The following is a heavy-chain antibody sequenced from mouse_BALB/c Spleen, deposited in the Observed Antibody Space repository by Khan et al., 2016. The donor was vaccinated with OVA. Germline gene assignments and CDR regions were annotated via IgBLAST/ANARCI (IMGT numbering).Heavy chain of an antibody. CDR3: ARGNYYGYYFDY. CDR1: GYSITSGYA. V-gene: IGHV3-2*02. D-gene: IGHD1-1*01. Sequence: VQLKQSGPGLVKPSQSLSLTCTVTGYSITSGYAWNWIRQFPGNKLEWMGYISYSGVTSYNPSLKSRISITLDTSKNQFFLQLNSLTTEDTATYYCARGNYYGYYFDYWGQGTTLTVSS. CDR2: ISYSGVT. J-gene: IGHJ2*01.